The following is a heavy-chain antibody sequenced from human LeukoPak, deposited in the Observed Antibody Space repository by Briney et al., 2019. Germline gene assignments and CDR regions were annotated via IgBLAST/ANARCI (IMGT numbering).Heavy chain of an antibody. V-gene: IGHV3-23*01. J-gene: IGHJ5*02. D-gene: IGHD2-2*02. Sequence: GGSLRLSCAASGFTFSSYAMSWVRQAPGKGLGWVSAISGSGGSTYYADSVKGRFTISRDNSKNTLYLQMNSLRAEDTAVYYCARDPEDIVVVPAAIPGSWFDPWGQGTLVTVSS. CDR3: ARDPEDIVVVPAAIPGSWFDP. CDR2: ISGSGGST. CDR1: GFTFSSYA.